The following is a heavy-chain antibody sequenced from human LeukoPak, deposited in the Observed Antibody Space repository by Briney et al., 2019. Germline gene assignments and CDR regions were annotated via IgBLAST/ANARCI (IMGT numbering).Heavy chain of an antibody. D-gene: IGHD3-10*01. V-gene: IGHV1-8*03. Sequence: ASVKVSCKASGYTFTSYYMHWVRQAPGQGLEWMGWMNPNSGNTGYAQKFQGRVTITRNTSISTAYMELSSLRSEDTAVYYCARGAERYIIWFGESQNWFDPWGQGTLVTVSS. J-gene: IGHJ5*02. CDR2: MNPNSGNT. CDR3: ARGAERYIIWFGESQNWFDP. CDR1: GYTFTSYY.